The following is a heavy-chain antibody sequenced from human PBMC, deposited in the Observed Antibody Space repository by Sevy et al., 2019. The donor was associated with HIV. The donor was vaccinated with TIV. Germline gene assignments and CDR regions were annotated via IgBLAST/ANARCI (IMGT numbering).Heavy chain of an antibody. CDR3: VIGDTPRLTGSGTRLKDQSLNYFEF. CDR2: FVPEDGEI. D-gene: IGHD3-16*02. CDR1: RYTLSEVS. J-gene: IGHJ4*02. Sequence: ASVKVSCNVPRYTLSEVSMHWVRQAPGKGLEWMGGFVPEDGEIVFAQKFQGRVTVAEDTLTDKAYLEVTNLRSEGTATYFCVIGDTPRLTGSGTRLKDQSLNYFEFWGQGTLVTVSS. V-gene: IGHV1-24*01.